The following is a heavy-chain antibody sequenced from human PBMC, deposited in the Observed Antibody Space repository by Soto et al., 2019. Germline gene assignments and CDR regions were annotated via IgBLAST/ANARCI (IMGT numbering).Heavy chain of an antibody. D-gene: IGHD4-17*01. Sequence: PGGSLRLSCAASGFTFSSYAMSWVRQAPGKGLEWVSAISGSGGYTHYADSVKGRFTISRHNIKNTLYLQMNSLRAEDTAVYYCARVYGDYGGFFEYWGQGTQVTVSS. V-gene: IGHV3-23*01. CDR2: ISGSGGYT. J-gene: IGHJ4*02. CDR1: GFTFSSYA. CDR3: ARVYGDYGGFFEY.